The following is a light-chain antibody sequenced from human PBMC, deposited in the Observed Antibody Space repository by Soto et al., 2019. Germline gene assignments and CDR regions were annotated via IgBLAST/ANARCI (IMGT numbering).Light chain of an antibody. CDR1: SSDVGSYNL. V-gene: IGLV2-23*01. CDR3: CSYAGSSTLV. CDR2: EGS. Sequence: QSALTQPASLSGSPEQSITISCTGTSSDVGSYNLVSWYQQHPGKAPKLMIYEGSKRPSGVSNRFSGSKSGNTASLTISGLQAEDEAHYYCCSYAGSSTLVFGGGTKVTVL. J-gene: IGLJ2*01.